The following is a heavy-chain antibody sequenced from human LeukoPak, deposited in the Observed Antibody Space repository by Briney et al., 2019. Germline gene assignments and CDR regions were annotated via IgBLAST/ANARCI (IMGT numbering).Heavy chain of an antibody. Sequence: GGSLRLSCAASGFAFSSYAMNWVRQAPGKGLEWVSSITSTRSYIYYADSVKGRFTISRDNAKNSLYLQMDSLRAEDTAVYYCARDDGGYCSSSSCYLGWLDPWGQGTLVTVSS. D-gene: IGHD2-2*03. CDR2: ITSTRSYI. V-gene: IGHV3-21*01. CDR3: ARDDGGYCSSSSCYLGWLDP. J-gene: IGHJ5*02. CDR1: GFAFSSYA.